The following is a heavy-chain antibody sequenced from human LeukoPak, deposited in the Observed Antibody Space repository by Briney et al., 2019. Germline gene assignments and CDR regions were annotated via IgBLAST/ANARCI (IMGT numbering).Heavy chain of an antibody. D-gene: IGHD3-22*01. CDR1: GGSISSNNW. CDR3: AATMIVAVIIPYDAFDI. V-gene: IGHV4-4*02. J-gene: IGHJ3*02. CDR2: IYHDGST. Sequence: SETLSLTCAVSGGSISSNNWWIWVRQSPEKGLEWIGEIYHDGSTNYNPSLKSRVAISVDTSKNQFSLKLSSVTAADTAVYYCAATMIVAVIIPYDAFDIWGQGTMVTVSS.